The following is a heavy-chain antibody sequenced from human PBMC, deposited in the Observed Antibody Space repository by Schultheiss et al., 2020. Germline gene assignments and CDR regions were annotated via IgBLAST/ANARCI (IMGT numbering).Heavy chain of an antibody. CDR3: ASNLQTWFGEFDP. D-gene: IGHD3-10*01. V-gene: IGHV3-33*01. J-gene: IGHJ5*02. Sequence: WGSLRLSCAASGFTFSSYGMHWVRQAPGKGLEWVAIIWYDGSNKYYADSVKGRFTISRDNSKNTLYLQMNSLRAEDTAVYYCASNLQTWFGEFDPWGQGTLVTVAS. CDR1: GFTFSSYG. CDR2: IWYDGSNK.